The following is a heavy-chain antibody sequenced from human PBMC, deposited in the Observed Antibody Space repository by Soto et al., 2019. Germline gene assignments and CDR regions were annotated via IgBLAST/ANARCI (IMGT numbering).Heavy chain of an antibody. D-gene: IGHD3-3*01. V-gene: IGHV3-23*01. CDR3: AKDPIRFLEWFPSYYYYGMDV. CDR2: ISGSGGST. Sequence: QPVGSLRLSCAASGFTFSSYAMSWVRQAPGKGLEWVSAISGSGGSTYYADSVKGRFTISRDNSKNTLYLQMNSLRAEDTAVYYCAKDPIRFLEWFPSYYYYGMDVWGQGTTVTVSS. CDR1: GFTFSSYA. J-gene: IGHJ6*02.